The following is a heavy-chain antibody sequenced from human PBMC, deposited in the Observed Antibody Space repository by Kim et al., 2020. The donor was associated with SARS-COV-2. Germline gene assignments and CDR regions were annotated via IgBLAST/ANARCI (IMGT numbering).Heavy chain of an antibody. V-gene: IGHV3-33*06. Sequence: GGSLRLSCAASGFTFSSYGMHWVRQAPGKGLEWVAVIWYDGSNKYYADSVKGRFTISRDNSKNTLYLQMNSLRAEDTAVYYCAKDLYYYDSSGSILFDYWGQGTLVTVSS. J-gene: IGHJ4*02. CDR2: IWYDGSNK. CDR1: GFTFSSYG. CDR3: AKDLYYYDSSGSILFDY. D-gene: IGHD3-22*01.